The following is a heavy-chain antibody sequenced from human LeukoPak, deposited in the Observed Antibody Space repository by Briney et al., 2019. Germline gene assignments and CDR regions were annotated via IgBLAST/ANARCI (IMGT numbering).Heavy chain of an antibody. D-gene: IGHD3-22*01. CDR1: GYTFTTYA. Sequence: ASVKVSCKASGYTFTTYAMHWVRQAPGQTLEWMGWINAGNGNTKYSQKFQGRVTITRDTSASTTYMELSSLRSEDTAVYYCARDSGAYYYDSSGSTDAFDIWGQGTMVTVSS. CDR3: ARDSGAYYYDSSGSTDAFDI. J-gene: IGHJ3*02. CDR2: INAGNGNT. V-gene: IGHV1-3*01.